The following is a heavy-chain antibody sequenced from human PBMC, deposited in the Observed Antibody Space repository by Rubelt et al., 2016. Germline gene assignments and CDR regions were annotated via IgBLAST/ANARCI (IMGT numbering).Heavy chain of an antibody. Sequence: QLQLQESGPGLLKPSETLSLICTVSGCSIRSSGYYWGWIRQPPGKGLEWIGSVYYSGSSYHNPSLQSRVTLSVDTSKMQFTSKLGPGTEAVMSAYCCARGRPYGDYSVEYWSQRTLGTVSS. D-gene: IGHD4-17*01. CDR3: ARGRPYGDYSVEY. CDR2: VYYSGSS. CDR1: GCSIRSSGYY. V-gene: IGHV4-39*01. J-gene: IGHJ4*02.